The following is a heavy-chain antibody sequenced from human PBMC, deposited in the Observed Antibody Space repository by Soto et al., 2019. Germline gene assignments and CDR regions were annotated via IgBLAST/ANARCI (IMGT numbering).Heavy chain of an antibody. CDR2: IYYSGST. Sequence: SETLSLTXTVSGGSISSGGYYWSWIRQHPGKGLEWIGYIYYSGSTYYNPSLKGRVTISVDTSKNQFSLKLSFVTAADTAVYYCARAPMITFGGVIVKPYGMDVWGQGTTVTVSS. CDR3: ARAPMITFGGVIVKPYGMDV. D-gene: IGHD3-16*02. CDR1: GGSISSGGYY. J-gene: IGHJ6*02. V-gene: IGHV4-31*02.